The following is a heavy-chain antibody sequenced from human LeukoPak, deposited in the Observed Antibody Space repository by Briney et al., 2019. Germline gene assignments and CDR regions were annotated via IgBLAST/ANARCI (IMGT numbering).Heavy chain of an antibody. CDR3: ARARGDYGWFDP. CDR1: GGSISSFY. J-gene: IGHJ5*02. CDR2: IHYSGHT. Sequence: SETLSLTCTVSGGSISSFYWSWIRQPPGGGLEWIAYIHYSGHTNSNPSLKSRVTISVDRSKNQFSLKLSSVTAADTAVYYCARARGDYGWFDPWGQGTLVTVSS. V-gene: IGHV4-59*12. D-gene: IGHD4-17*01.